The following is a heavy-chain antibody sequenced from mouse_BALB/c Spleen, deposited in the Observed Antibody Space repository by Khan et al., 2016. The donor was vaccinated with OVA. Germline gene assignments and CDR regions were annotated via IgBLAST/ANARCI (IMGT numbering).Heavy chain of an antibody. V-gene: IGHV2-4-1*01. J-gene: IGHJ4*01. Sequence: QVQLKQSGPGLVQPSQNLSITCTVSGFSLTDFGVHWVRLSPGKALEWLGVIWSGGNTDYTAAFISRLSITQDNSKSKIFFKMNGLQADDTAIYYWARNGVCHYFGYGGMDYWGQGTSVTVSS. D-gene: IGHD1-2*01. CDR2: IWSGGNT. CDR1: GFSLTDFG. CDR3: ARNGVCHYFGYGGMDY.